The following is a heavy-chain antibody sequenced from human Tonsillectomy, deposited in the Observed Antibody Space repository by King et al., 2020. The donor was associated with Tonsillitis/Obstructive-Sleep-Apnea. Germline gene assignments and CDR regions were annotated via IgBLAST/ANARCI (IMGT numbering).Heavy chain of an antibody. Sequence: VQLVESGGGLIQPGGSLRLSCAASGFTVSSNYMSWVRQAPGKGLEWVSVIYSGGSTYYADPVKGRFTISRDNSKNTLYLQMNSLRAEDTAVYYCARVTAAAGTGEYFDYWGQGTLVTVSS. CDR3: ARVTAAAGTGEYFDY. CDR2: IYSGGST. J-gene: IGHJ4*02. CDR1: GFTVSSNY. D-gene: IGHD6-13*01. V-gene: IGHV3-53*01.